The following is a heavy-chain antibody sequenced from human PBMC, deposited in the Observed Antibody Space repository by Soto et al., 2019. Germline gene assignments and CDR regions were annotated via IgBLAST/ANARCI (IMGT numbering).Heavy chain of an antibody. CDR3: AKARCTGNSCYVPDY. V-gene: IGHV3-23*01. J-gene: IGHJ4*01. D-gene: IGHD2-8*02. CDR2: ISGSRSSP. CDR1: GFPFNSYT. Sequence: PGGSLSLSCAAYGFPFNSYTMAWVRQAPGKGLEWVSSISGSRSSPSYADSVQGRFIIYRDNSRTTLSLQMNSLRAEDTATYYCAKARCTGNSCYVPDYWGHGSLVTVS.